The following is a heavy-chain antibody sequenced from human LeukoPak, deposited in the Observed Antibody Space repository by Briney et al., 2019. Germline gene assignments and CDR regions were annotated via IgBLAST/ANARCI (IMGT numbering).Heavy chain of an antibody. CDR3: GRLHPTDNWFDP. CDR1: GFTFSNYW. CDR2: INSDGSTT. J-gene: IGHJ5*02. V-gene: IGHV3-74*01. Sequence: GGSLRLSCAASGFTFSNYWMHWVRQAPGKGLVWVSRINSDGSTTSYADSVKGRFTISRDNAKNTLYLQMNSLRDEDTAVYYCGRLHPTDNWFDPWGQGTLVTVSS. D-gene: IGHD4-11*01.